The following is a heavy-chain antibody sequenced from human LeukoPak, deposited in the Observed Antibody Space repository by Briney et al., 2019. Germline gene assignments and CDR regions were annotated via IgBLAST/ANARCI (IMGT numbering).Heavy chain of an antibody. CDR3: ARAPWGEADTAMVNFDY. V-gene: IGHV3-30*04. CDR2: ISYDGSNK. D-gene: IGHD5-18*01. J-gene: IGHJ4*02. Sequence: PGGSLRLSCAASGFTFSSYAMHWVRQAPGKGLEWVAVISYDGSNKYYADSVKGRFTISRDNSKNTLYLQMNSLRAEDTAVYYCARAPWGEADTAMVNFDYWGQGTLVTVSS. CDR1: GFTFSSYA.